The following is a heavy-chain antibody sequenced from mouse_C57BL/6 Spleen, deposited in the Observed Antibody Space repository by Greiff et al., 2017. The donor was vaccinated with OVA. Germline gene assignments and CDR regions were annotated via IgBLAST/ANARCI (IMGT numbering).Heavy chain of an antibody. D-gene: IGHD1-3*01. CDR3: AREGVPIRGYYFDY. Sequence: EVKLMESGGGLVKPGGSLTLSYAASGFTFSSYAMSWVRQTPEKRLEWVATISDGGSYTYYPDNVKGRFTISRDNAKNNLYLQMSHLKSEDTAMYYCAREGVPIRGYYFDYWGQGTTLTVSS. CDR1: GFTFSSYA. V-gene: IGHV5-4*01. CDR2: ISDGGSYT. J-gene: IGHJ2*01.